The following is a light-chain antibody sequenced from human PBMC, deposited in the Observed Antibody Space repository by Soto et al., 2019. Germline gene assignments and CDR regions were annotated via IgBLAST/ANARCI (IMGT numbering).Light chain of an antibody. CDR3: CSYASSSTFV. Sequence: QSALTQPASVSGSPGQSITISCTGTYSDVGSYNLVSWYQQHPGNAPKLMIYEVNKRPSGVSNRFSGSKSGNTASLTISGLQAEDEADYYCCSYASSSTFVFGGGTQLTVL. V-gene: IGLV2-23*02. J-gene: IGLJ3*02. CDR1: YSDVGSYNL. CDR2: EVN.